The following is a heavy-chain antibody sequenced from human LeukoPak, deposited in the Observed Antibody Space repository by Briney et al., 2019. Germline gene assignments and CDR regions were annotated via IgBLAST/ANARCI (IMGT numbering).Heavy chain of an antibody. CDR1: GFTFSSYV. V-gene: IGHV3-53*01. D-gene: IGHD6-13*01. Sequence: PGGSLRLSCAASGFTFSSYVVSWVRQPPGKGLEWVSIIYSGGYTFYADSVKGRFTISRDNSKNTLYLQMNSLRAEDTAVYYCARTAAGTFFDYWGQGTLVTVSS. J-gene: IGHJ4*02. CDR2: IYSGGYT. CDR3: ARTAAGTFFDY.